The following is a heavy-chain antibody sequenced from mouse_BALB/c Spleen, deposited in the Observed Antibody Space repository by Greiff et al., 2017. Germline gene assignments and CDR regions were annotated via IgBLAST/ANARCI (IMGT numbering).Heavy chain of an antibody. Sequence: QVQLKESGAELVRPGVSVKISCKGSGYTFTDYAMHWVKQSHAKSLEWIGVISTYYGDASYNQKFKGKATMTVDKSSSTAYMELARLTSEDSAIYYCARREYGNYGGAMDYWGQGTSVTVSS. D-gene: IGHD2-10*02. CDR2: ISTYYGDA. V-gene: IGHV1S137*01. J-gene: IGHJ4*01. CDR3: ARREYGNYGGAMDY. CDR1: GYTFTDYA.